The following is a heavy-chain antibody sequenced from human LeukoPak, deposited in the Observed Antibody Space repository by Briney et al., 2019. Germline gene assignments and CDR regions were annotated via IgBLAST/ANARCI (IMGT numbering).Heavy chain of an antibody. CDR1: GFTFSSYW. J-gene: IGHJ4*02. V-gene: IGHV3-7*03. CDR2: IKQDGSEK. Sequence: GGSLRLSCAASGFTFSSYWMSWVRQAPGKGLEWVANIKQDGSEKYYVDSVKGRFTISRDNSKNTLYLQMNSLRAEDTAVYYCARRSGYCSSTSCYEGAFDYWGQGTLVTVSS. D-gene: IGHD2-2*01. CDR3: ARRSGYCSSTSCYEGAFDY.